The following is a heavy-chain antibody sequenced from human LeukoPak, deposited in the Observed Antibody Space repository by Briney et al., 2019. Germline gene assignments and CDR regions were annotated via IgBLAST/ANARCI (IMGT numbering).Heavy chain of an antibody. CDR1: GFTFSDSA. CDR3: TSPAGDWGHDS. Sequence: GGSLRLSCAASGFTFSDSAMHWVRQASEKGLEWVGHIKSKANNYAIAYAAPVKSRFTISRDDSYNTLYLQIPSLNTEDTAVYYCTSPAGDWGHDSWGQGTLVTVSS. CDR2: IKSKANNYAI. J-gene: IGHJ4*02. D-gene: IGHD2-21*02. V-gene: IGHV3-73*01.